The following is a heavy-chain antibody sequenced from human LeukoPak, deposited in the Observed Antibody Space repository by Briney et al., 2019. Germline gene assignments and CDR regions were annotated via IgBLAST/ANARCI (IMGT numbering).Heavy chain of an antibody. V-gene: IGHV4-39*07. D-gene: IGHD6-19*01. CDR1: GGSISSSSYY. J-gene: IGHJ4*02. CDR2: IYYSGST. CDR3: ASWSSDGFDY. Sequence: SETLSLTCTVSGGSISSSSYYWVWLRPPPGKGLVWIGCIYYSGSTYYHPSLKSRVTISGDTSKNQFSLKLSSVTAADTAVYYCASWSSDGFDYWGQGTLVTVSS.